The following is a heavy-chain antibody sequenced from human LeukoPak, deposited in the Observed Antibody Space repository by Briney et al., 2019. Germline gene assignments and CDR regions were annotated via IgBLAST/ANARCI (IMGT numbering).Heavy chain of an antibody. Sequence: SQTLSLTCTVSGGSISSGGYYWSWIRQPPGKGLEWIGYIYHSGSTYYNPSLKSRVTISVDRSKNQFSLKLSSVTAADTAVYYCARDRREQALPGSSFDIWGQGTMVTVSS. V-gene: IGHV4-30-2*01. CDR2: IYHSGST. D-gene: IGHD1-26*01. J-gene: IGHJ3*02. CDR1: GGSISSGGYY. CDR3: ARDRREQALPGSSFDI.